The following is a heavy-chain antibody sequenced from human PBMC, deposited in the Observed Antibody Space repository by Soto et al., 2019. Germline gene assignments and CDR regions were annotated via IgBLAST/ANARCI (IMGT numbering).Heavy chain of an antibody. J-gene: IGHJ4*02. V-gene: IGHV3-21*01. Sequence: GWSLRLSCTFSVFAFNNYGINWVRQAPGKGLEWVSSISKSEYTYYSDSVKGRVTISRDNAKSSVSLQMNTLRVDDTAVYYCAREDSIIIPAVSDFWGRGTLVTVSS. D-gene: IGHD3-22*01. CDR3: AREDSIIIPAVSDF. CDR1: VFAFNNYG. CDR2: ISKSEYT.